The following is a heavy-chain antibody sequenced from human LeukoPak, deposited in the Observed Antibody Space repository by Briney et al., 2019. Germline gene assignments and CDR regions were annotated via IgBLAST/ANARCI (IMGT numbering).Heavy chain of an antibody. CDR2: ISSNTRTT. D-gene: IGHD6-6*01. CDR3: TRGGAARPDY. Sequence: GGSLRLSCAASGFTFSSYGMDWVRQAPGKGLEWVSYISSNTRTTSYANSVKGRFTISRDNAQNSLFLQMNSLRAEDTAVYYCTRGGAARPDYWGQGTLVTVSS. J-gene: IGHJ4*02. CDR1: GFTFSSYG. V-gene: IGHV3-48*01.